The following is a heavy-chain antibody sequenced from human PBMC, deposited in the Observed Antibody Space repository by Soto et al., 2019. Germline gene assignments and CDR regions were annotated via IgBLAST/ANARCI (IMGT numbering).Heavy chain of an antibody. J-gene: IGHJ4*02. D-gene: IGHD1-1*01. CDR2: IYPGDSDT. CDR3: ANGNRPPTCFFDC. CDR1: GYSFSTFW. Sequence: GESLKISCKASGYSFSTFWIGWVRQMPGQGLELMGVIYPGDSDTRYSPSFQGQVTISADKSISTAYLQWRSVQASDTAMYYCANGNRPPTCFFDCWGQGTLVTLSS. V-gene: IGHV5-51*01.